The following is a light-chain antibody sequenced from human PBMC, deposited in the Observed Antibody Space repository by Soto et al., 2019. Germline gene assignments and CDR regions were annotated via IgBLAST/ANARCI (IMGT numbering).Light chain of an antibody. CDR1: QYITIY. V-gene: IGKV3-11*01. J-gene: IGKJ5*01. CDR3: QQRADWSIT. CDR2: DAS. Sequence: EIVLTQSPATLSLSPGERATLSCRASQYITIYLAWYQQKPGQAPRLLIYDASNRATGIPARFSGSGSGTDFTLTISSLEPDDFAGYYCQQRADWSITFGQGTRLEIK.